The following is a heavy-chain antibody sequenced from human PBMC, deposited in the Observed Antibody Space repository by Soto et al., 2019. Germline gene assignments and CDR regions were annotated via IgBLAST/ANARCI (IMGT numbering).Heavy chain of an antibody. V-gene: IGHV1-2*04. CDR2: INPNSGGT. CDR1: GYTFTGYY. J-gene: IGHJ4*02. Sequence: QVQLVQSGAEVKKPGASVKVSCKASGYTFTGYYMHWVRQATGQGLEWMGWINPNSGGTNYAQKFQGWVTMTRDTSISTAYMELSRLRSDDTAVYYCARGQYYDILTGYYSAFDYWGQGTLVTVSS. CDR3: ARGQYYDILTGYYSAFDY. D-gene: IGHD3-9*01.